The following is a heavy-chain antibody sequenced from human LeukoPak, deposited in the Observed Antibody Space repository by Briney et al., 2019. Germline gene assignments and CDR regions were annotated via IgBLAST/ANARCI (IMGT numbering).Heavy chain of an antibody. CDR2: ISWNSGSI. D-gene: IGHD6-13*01. J-gene: IGHJ1*01. CDR3: AKGYPTYSSSWYQYFQD. V-gene: IGHV3-9*01. Sequence: GGSLRLSCAASGFTFDDYAMHWVRQAPGKGLEWVSGISWNSGSIGYADSVKGRFTISRDNAKNSLYLQMNSLRAEDTALYYCAKGYPTYSSSWYQYFQDWGQGTLVTVSS. CDR1: GFTFDDYA.